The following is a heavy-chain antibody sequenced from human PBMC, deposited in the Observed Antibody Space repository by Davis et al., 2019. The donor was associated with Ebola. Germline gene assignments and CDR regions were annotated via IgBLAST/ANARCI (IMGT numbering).Heavy chain of an antibody. Sequence: AASVKVSCKASGYTFTSYDIHWVRQATGQGLEWMGWMNPNSGNAGYAQKFQGRVTMTRNTSITTAYMELSSLRSEATAVYYCAGVLTRPQRRWFDPWGQGTLVTVSS. J-gene: IGHJ5*02. V-gene: IGHV1-8*01. CDR2: MNPNSGNA. D-gene: IGHD1-14*01. CDR1: GYTFTSYD. CDR3: AGVLTRPQRRWFDP.